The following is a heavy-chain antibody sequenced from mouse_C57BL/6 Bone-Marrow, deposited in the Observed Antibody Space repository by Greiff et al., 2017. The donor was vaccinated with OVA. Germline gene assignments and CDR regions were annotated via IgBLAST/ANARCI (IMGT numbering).Heavy chain of an antibody. Sequence: VQLQQSGAELVRPGASVTLSCKASGYTFTDYEMHWVKQTPVHGLEWIGAIDPETGGTAYNQKFKGKAILTADKSSSTAYMELRSLTSEDSAVYYCTGGDDCGGYFDYWGQGTTLTVSS. J-gene: IGHJ2*01. CDR2: IDPETGGT. CDR1: GYTFTDYE. V-gene: IGHV1-15*01. CDR3: TGGDDCGGYFDY. D-gene: IGHD2-4*01.